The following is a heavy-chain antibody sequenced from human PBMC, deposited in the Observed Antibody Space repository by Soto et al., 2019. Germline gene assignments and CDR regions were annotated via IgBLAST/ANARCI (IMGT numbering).Heavy chain of an antibody. V-gene: IGHV4-30-4*01. J-gene: IGHJ4*02. Sequence: SETLSLTCTVSGGSISSGNYYWSWIRQPPGKGLEWIGFISYSGSTYYSTSLKSRVTISVDTSKSQFSLNLSFVTAADTAVYYCATMGTPATGLYYFDYWGQGTLVTVSS. D-gene: IGHD2-15*01. CDR3: ATMGTPATGLYYFDY. CDR2: ISYSGST. CDR1: GGSISSGNYY.